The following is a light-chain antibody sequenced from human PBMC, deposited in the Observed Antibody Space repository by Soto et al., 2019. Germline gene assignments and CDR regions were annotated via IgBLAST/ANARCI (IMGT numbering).Light chain of an antibody. CDR1: SSDVGGYKS. CDR2: DVG. J-gene: IGLJ1*01. Sequence: QSVLTQPASVSGSPGQSITISCTGTSSDVGGYKSVSWYQQHPGKAPKLMIYDVGNRPSGVSNRFSGSKSGNTASLTISGLQAEDEADYYCSSYTSSTTYVFGTGTKVTVL. CDR3: SSYTSSTTYV. V-gene: IGLV2-14*01.